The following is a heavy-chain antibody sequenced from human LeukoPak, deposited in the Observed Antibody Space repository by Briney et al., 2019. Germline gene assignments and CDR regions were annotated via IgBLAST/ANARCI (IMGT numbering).Heavy chain of an antibody. J-gene: IGHJ4*02. Sequence: GESLKISCKASGYSFTNYWIGWVRQMPEKGLEWMGIIDPSDSDTRYTPSFQGQVTISADKSINTAYLQWSSLQASDTAMYYCARKGLNSKRIYFFDYWGQGSLVTVSS. V-gene: IGHV5-51*01. CDR1: GYSFTNYW. CDR3: ARKGLNSKRIYFFDY. CDR2: IDPSDSDT. D-gene: IGHD3/OR15-3a*01.